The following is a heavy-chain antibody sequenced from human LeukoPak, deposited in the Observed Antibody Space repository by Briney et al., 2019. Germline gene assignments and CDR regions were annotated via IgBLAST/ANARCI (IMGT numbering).Heavy chain of an antibody. J-gene: IGHJ6*03. V-gene: IGHV4-59*01. CDR3: ARTTEGYCRGRSCYSYYYYMDV. D-gene: IGHD2-15*01. CDR1: GGSITGYY. Sequence: SSETLSLTCTVSGGSITGYYWSWIRQPPGKGLEWIGYIHYSGSTNYNPSLKSRVTISVDTSKNQFSLKLSSVTAADTAVYYCARTTEGYCRGRSCYSYYYYMDVWGKGTTVTVSS. CDR2: IHYSGST.